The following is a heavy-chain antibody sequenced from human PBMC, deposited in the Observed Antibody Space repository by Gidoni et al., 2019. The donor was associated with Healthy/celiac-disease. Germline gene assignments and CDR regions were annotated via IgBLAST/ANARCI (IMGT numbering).Heavy chain of an antibody. CDR1: GFTFSSYA. Sequence: QVQLVESGGGVVQPGRSLRPSCAASGFTFSSYAMHWVRQAPGKGLEWVAVISYDGSNKYYADSVKGRFTISRDNSKNTLYLQMNSLRAEDTAVYYCARDDVGATGDGAFDIWGQGTMVTVSS. V-gene: IGHV3-30*01. CDR3: ARDDVGATGDGAFDI. CDR2: ISYDGSNK. J-gene: IGHJ3*02. D-gene: IGHD1-26*01.